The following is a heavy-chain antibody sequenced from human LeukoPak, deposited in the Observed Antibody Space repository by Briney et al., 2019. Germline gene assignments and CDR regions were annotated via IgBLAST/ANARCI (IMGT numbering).Heavy chain of an antibody. D-gene: IGHD6-13*01. CDR3: ARDPPQLIAAAGTSSDY. V-gene: IGHV1-2*02. J-gene: IGHJ4*02. CDR2: INPNSGGT. Sequence: ASVKVCCKASGYTFTGYYMHLVRQAPGQGLEWMGWINPNSGGTNYAQKFQGRVTMTRDTSISTAYMELSRLRSDDTAVYYCARDPPQLIAAAGTSSDYWGQGTLVTVSS. CDR1: GYTFTGYY.